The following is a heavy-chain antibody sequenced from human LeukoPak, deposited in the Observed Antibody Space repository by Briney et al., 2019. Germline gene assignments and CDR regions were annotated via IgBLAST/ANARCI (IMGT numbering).Heavy chain of an antibody. CDR3: ARVIAGKDYYDSSGLPDY. Sequence: ASVKVSCKASGYTFTSYYMHWVRQAPGQGLEWMGIINPSGGSTSYAQKFQGRVTMTRDTSTSTVYMELSSLRSEDTAVYYCARVIAGKDYYDSSGLPDYWGQGTLVTVPS. D-gene: IGHD3-22*01. CDR1: GYTFTSYY. J-gene: IGHJ4*02. V-gene: IGHV1-46*01. CDR2: INPSGGST.